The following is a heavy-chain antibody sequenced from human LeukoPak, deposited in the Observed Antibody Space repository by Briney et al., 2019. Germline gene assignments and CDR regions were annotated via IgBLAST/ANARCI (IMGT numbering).Heavy chain of an antibody. V-gene: IGHV3-21*01. D-gene: IGHD3-3*01. CDR2: ISSSSSYI. Sequence: PGGSLRLSCAASGFTFSSYSMNWVRQAPGKGLEWVSSISSSSSYIYYADSVKGRFTISRDNAKNSLYLQMNSLRAEDTAVYYCASAGEVNDAFDIWGQGTMVTVSS. CDR1: GFTFSSYS. CDR3: ASAGEVNDAFDI. J-gene: IGHJ3*02.